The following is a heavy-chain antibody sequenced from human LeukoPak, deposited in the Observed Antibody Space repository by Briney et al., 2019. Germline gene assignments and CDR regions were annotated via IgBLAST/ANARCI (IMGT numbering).Heavy chain of an antibody. D-gene: IGHD4-17*01. V-gene: IGHV3-30*02. CDR3: AREGPYGDPTFDY. CDR2: IRYDGSNK. CDR1: GFTFSSYG. J-gene: IGHJ4*02. Sequence: PGGSLRLSCAASGFTFSSYGMHWVRQAPGKGLEWVAFIRYDGSNKYYADSVKGRFTISRDNSKNTLYLQMNSLRAEDTAVYYCAREGPYGDPTFDYWGQGTLVTVSS.